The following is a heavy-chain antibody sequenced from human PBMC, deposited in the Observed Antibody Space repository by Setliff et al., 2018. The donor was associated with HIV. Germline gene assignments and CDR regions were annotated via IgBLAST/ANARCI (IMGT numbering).Heavy chain of an antibody. V-gene: IGHV3-43*01. D-gene: IGHD3-3*01. CDR1: GFKFDDYT. J-gene: IGHJ4*02. CDR2: ISWDGGST. CDR3: AKDRQSFDYFDY. Sequence: LRLSCAASGFKFDDYTMHWVRQVPGKGLEWVSLISWDGGSTYYADSVKGRFTISRDNSKNSLYLQLNSLRTEDTALYYCAKDRQSFDYFDYWGQGTMVTVSS.